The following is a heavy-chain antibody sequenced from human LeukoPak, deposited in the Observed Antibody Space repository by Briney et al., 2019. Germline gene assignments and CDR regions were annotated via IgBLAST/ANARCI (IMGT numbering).Heavy chain of an antibody. V-gene: IGHV1-2*02. D-gene: IGHD2-2*02. J-gene: IGHJ4*02. CDR2: INPNSGGT. CDR3: ARLYCSSTSCYTHDY. Sequence: ASVKVSCKASGYTFTGYYMHWVRQAPGQGLEWMGWINPNSGGTNYAQKFQGGVTMTRDTSISTAYMELSRLRSDDTAVYYCARLYCSSTSCYTHDYWGQGTLVTVSS. CDR1: GYTFTGYY.